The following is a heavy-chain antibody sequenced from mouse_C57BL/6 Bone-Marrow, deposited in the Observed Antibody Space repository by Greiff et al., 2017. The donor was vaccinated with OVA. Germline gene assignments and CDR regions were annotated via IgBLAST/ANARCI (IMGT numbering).Heavy chain of an antibody. CDR1: GFTFTNYY. CDR2: IRNKPNGSTT. D-gene: IGHD1-1*01. J-gene: IGHJ2*01. V-gene: IGHV7-3*01. CDR3: ARYKGRVAVDYFDY. Sequence: EVQRVESGGGLVQPGDSLSLSCAASGFTFTNYYMSWVRQPPGKALEWLAFIRNKPNGSTTEYSASVKGRFTISRDNSQSILYLQMNALRADDRATYYCARYKGRVAVDYFDYWGQGTALTVSS.